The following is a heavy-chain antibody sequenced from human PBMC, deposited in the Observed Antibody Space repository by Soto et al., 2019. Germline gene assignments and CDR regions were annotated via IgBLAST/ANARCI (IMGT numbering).Heavy chain of an antibody. D-gene: IGHD1-26*01. J-gene: IGHJ4*01. CDR2: VKSKTDGGSS. CDR3: TTDSRTTLPEIRFDY. Sequence: EVQLVESGGGLVKPGGSLRLSCVASGFPFSNAWINWVRQVPGKGLEWVGRVKSKTDGGSSDYAAAVNGRFAVSRDDSRHIVYLQMNSLKIEDTGVYYCTTDSRTTLPEIRFDYWGHGTQVTVSS. CDR1: GFPFSNAW. V-gene: IGHV3-15*07.